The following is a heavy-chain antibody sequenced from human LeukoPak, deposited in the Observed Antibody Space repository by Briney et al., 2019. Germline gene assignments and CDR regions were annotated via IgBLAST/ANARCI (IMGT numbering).Heavy chain of an antibody. Sequence: GGXXXXXCAXXGXXXXDYYIXXIRQAPGKGLEWVSYISSGGSTVHYADSVKGRFTISRDNAKKSLYLQMSSLRAEDTAVYYCARESDYGYYYYIDVWGNGTTVTVSS. D-gene: IGHD4-17*01. CDR3: ARESDYGYYYYIDV. CDR1: GXXXXDYY. CDR2: ISSGGSTV. V-gene: IGHV3-11*01. J-gene: IGHJ6*03.